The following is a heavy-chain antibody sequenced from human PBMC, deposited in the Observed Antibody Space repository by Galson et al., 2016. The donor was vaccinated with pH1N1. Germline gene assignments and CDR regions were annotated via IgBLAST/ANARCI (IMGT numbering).Heavy chain of an antibody. V-gene: IGHV5-51*01. J-gene: IGHJ3*02. CDR2: IYLGGSLI. CDR3: ARQTDYGDYRGDAFDI. Sequence: QSGAEVKKPGESLKISCKGSGHKFTSSWIGWVRQMPGKGLEWMGIIYLGGSLIRYRPSFQGQVTISADKSVNIVYLEWGSLKASDTAMYYCARQTDYGDYRGDAFDIWGQGTMVTFSS. D-gene: IGHD4-17*01. CDR1: GHKFTSSW.